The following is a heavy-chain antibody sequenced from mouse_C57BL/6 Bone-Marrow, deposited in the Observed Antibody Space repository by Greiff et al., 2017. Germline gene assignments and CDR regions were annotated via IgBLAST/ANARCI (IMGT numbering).Heavy chain of an antibody. Sequence: QVQLQQPGAELVKPGASVKMSCKASGYTFTSYWITWVKQRPGQGLEWIGDIYPGSGSTNYNEKFKSKATLTVDTSSSPACMQLSSLTSEDSAVYYCATRYYSFDYWGQGTTLTVSS. D-gene: IGHD2-1*01. CDR3: ATRYYSFDY. CDR2: IYPGSGST. CDR1: GYTFTSYW. J-gene: IGHJ2*01. V-gene: IGHV1-55*01.